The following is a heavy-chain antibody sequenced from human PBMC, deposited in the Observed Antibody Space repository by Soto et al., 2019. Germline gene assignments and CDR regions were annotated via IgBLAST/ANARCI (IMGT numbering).Heavy chain of an antibody. V-gene: IGHV1-69*12. CDR2: IIPIFGTA. CDR1: GGTFSSYA. D-gene: IGHD3-10*01. Sequence: QVQLVQSGAEVKKPGSSVKVSCKASGGTFSSYAISWVRQAPGQGLEWMGGIIPIFGTANYAQKFQGRVXIXAXXSTSTAYMELSSLRSEDTAVYYCAAGGVFQDAFDIWGQGTMVTVSS. CDR3: AAGGVFQDAFDI. J-gene: IGHJ3*02.